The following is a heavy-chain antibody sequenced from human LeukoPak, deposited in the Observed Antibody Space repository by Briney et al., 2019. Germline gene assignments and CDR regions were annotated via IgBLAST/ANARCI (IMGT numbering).Heavy chain of an antibody. CDR2: VIPVFDIV. CDR3: TREGVYAPDPSSYHRDAFDI. CDR1: GGTFNAFA. V-gene: IGHV1-69*04. Sequence: SVKVSCKVSGGTFNAFAISWVRQAPGQGLEWMGRVIPVFDIVDYGPNLQGRVTITADKSTSTAYMELSSLRSEDTAVYYCTREGVYAPDPSSYHRDAFDIWGQGTVVIVSS. J-gene: IGHJ3*02. D-gene: IGHD3-16*02.